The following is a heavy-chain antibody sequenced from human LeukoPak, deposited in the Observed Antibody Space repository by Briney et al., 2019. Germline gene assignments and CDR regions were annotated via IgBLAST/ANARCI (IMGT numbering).Heavy chain of an antibody. CDR1: GGSISSYY. CDR2: IYYSGST. J-gene: IGHJ6*02. V-gene: IGHV4-59*08. D-gene: IGHD6-19*01. Sequence: PSETLSLTCTVSGGSISSYYWSWIRQPPGKGLEWIGYIYYSGSTNYNPSLKSRVTISVDTSKNQFSLKLSSVTAADTAVYYCARHKGQWLIGYYGMDVWGQGTTVTVSS. CDR3: ARHKGQWLIGYYGMDV.